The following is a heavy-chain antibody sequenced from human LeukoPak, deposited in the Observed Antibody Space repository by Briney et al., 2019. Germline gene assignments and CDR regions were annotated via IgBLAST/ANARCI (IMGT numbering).Heavy chain of an antibody. CDR3: AKVTKGTIDY. CDR1: GFTFSSYA. J-gene: IGHJ4*02. V-gene: IGHV3-23*01. Sequence: GASMRLSCAASGFTFSSYAMSWVRQAPGKGLEWVSAISASGGSTYYADSVKGRFTISRDNSKNTLYLQMNSLRAEDTAVYYCAKVTKGTIDYWGQGTLVTVSS. CDR2: ISASGGST. D-gene: IGHD1/OR15-1a*01.